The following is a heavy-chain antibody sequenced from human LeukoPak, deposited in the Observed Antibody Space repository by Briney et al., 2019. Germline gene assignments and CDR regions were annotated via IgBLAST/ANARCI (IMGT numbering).Heavy chain of an antibody. CDR2: INPSGGST. CDR3: ARVGSGDSSAYWVGSFDY. Sequence: ASVNVSCMASGYTFTSYYMHCVRQAPGQGLEWMGIINPSGGSTSYAQKFQGRVTMTRDTSTSTVYMELSSLRSEDTAVYYCARVGSGDSSAYWVGSFDYWGQGTLVTVSS. J-gene: IGHJ4*02. V-gene: IGHV1-46*01. D-gene: IGHD3-22*01. CDR1: GYTFTSYY.